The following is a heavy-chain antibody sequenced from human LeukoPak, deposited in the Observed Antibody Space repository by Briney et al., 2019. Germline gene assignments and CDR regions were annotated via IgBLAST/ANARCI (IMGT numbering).Heavy chain of an antibody. V-gene: IGHV4-59*01. Sequence: PSETLSLTRTVSGGSISSYYWSWIRQPPGKGLEWIGYIYYSGSTNYNPSLKSRVTISVDTSKNQFSLKLSSVTAADTAVYYCARALGSYGSGSYPTPHMDWGQGTLVTVSS. CDR1: GGSISSYY. CDR3: ARALGSYGSGSYPTPHMD. CDR2: IYYSGST. D-gene: IGHD3-10*01. J-gene: IGHJ4*02.